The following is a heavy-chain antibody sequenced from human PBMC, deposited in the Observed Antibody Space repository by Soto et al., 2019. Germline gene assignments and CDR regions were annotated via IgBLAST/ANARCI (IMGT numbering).Heavy chain of an antibody. CDR3: ARPIYSSGWYYFDY. CDR2: IWYDGSNK. CDR1: GFTFSSYG. J-gene: IGHJ4*02. D-gene: IGHD6-19*01. Sequence: QVQLVESGGGVVQPGRYLRLSCAASGFTFSSYGMHWVRQAPGKGLEWVAVIWYDGSNKYYADSVKGRFTISRDNSKNTLYLQMNSLRAEDTAVYYCARPIYSSGWYYFDYWGQGTLVTVSS. V-gene: IGHV3-33*01.